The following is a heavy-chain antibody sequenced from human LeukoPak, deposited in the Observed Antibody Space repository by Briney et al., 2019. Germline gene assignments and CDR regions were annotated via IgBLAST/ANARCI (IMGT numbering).Heavy chain of an antibody. V-gene: IGHV3-73*01. J-gene: IGHJ4*02. D-gene: IGHD3-10*01. Sequence: GGSLRLSCAASGFTFSGSALHWVRQASGKGLEWVGRIRSTANGYATAYAASVKGRFTISRDDSKNTAYLQMDSLKTEDTAVYHCTGNYYGSGSYADFDYWGQGTLVTVSS. CDR1: GFTFSGSA. CDR3: TGNYYGSGSYADFDY. CDR2: IRSTANGYAT.